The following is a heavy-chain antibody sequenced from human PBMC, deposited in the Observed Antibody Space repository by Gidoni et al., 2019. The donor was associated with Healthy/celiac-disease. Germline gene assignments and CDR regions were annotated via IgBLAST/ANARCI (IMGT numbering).Heavy chain of an antibody. D-gene: IGHD5-18*01. CDR1: GFTFSSYS. J-gene: IGHJ3*02. Sequence: EVQLVESGGGLVKPGGSLRLSCAASGFTFSSYSMNWGRQAPGKGLEWVSSISSSSSYIYYADSVKGRFTISRDNAKNSLYLQMNSLRAEDTAVYYCAKTRGYSYGYEDAFDIWGQGTMVTVSS. CDR2: ISSSSSYI. V-gene: IGHV3-21*01. CDR3: AKTRGYSYGYEDAFDI.